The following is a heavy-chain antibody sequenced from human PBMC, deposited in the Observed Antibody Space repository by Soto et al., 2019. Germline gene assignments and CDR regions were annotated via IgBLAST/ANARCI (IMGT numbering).Heavy chain of an antibody. Sequence: EVQLLESGGGLVQPGGSLRLSCAASGFTFSSYAMSWVRQAPGKGLEWVSAISGSGGSTYYEDSVKGRFTISRDNSKNTLYLQMNSLRAEDTAVYYCAKGLSMVRGVIISYYFDYWGQGTLVTVSS. CDR1: GFTFSSYA. CDR2: ISGSGGST. V-gene: IGHV3-23*01. CDR3: AKGLSMVRGVIISYYFDY. D-gene: IGHD3-10*01. J-gene: IGHJ4*02.